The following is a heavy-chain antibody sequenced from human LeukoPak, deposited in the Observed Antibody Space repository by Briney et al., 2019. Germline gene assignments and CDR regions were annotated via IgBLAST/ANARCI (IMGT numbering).Heavy chain of an antibody. Sequence: SVKVSCKASGGTFISYAISWVRQAPGQGLEWMGGIIPIFGTANYAQKFQGRVTITADESTSTAYMELSSLRSEDTAVYYCAREDTAMAPLDYWGQGTLVTVSS. CDR1: GGTFISYA. D-gene: IGHD5-18*01. CDR2: IIPIFGTA. V-gene: IGHV1-69*01. CDR3: AREDTAMAPLDY. J-gene: IGHJ4*02.